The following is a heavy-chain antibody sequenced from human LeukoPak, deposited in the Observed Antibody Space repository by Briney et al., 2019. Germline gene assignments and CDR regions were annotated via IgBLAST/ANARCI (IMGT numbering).Heavy chain of an antibody. V-gene: IGHV3-23*01. CDR2: ISGSGGST. J-gene: IGHJ4*02. CDR3: ARAEESTMIVRLIDY. CDR1: GFTFSSYA. Sequence: GGSLRLSCAASGFTFSSYAMNWVRQAPGKGLEWVSAISGSGGSTYYADSVKGRFTISRDNSKNTLYLQMNSLRAEDTAVYYCARAEESTMIVRLIDYWGQGTLVTVSS. D-gene: IGHD3-22*01.